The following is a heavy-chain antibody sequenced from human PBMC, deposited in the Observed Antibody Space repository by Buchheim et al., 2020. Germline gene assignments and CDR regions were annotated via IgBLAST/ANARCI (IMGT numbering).Heavy chain of an antibody. CDR1: GFTFSSYA. Sequence: QVQLVESGGGVVQPGRSLRLSCAASGFTFSSYAMHWVRQAPGKGLEWVAVISYDGSNKYYADSVKGRFTISRDNSKKKLYLQMNSPRAEDTAVYYCARGGYCSGGSCLPLRGRSGMDVWGQGTT. CDR3: ARGGYCSGGSCLPLRGRSGMDV. CDR2: ISYDGSNK. D-gene: IGHD2-15*01. V-gene: IGHV3-30*04. J-gene: IGHJ6*02.